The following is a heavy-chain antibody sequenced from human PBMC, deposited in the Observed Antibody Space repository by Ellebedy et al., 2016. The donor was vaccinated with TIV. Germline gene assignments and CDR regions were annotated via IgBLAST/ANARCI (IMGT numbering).Heavy chain of an antibody. V-gene: IGHV1-46*01. Sequence: ASVKVSCXASGYTFTSYYMHWVRQAPGQGLEWMGIINPSGGSTSYAQKFQGRVTITADKSTSTAYMELSSLRSEDTAVYYCARSAGYCSGGSCSPFDYWGQGTLVTVSS. J-gene: IGHJ4*02. D-gene: IGHD2-15*01. CDR1: GYTFTSYY. CDR3: ARSAGYCSGGSCSPFDY. CDR2: INPSGGST.